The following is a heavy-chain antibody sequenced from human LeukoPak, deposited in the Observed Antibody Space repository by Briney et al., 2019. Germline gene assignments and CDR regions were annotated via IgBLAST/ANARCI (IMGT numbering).Heavy chain of an antibody. D-gene: IGHD6-13*01. V-gene: IGHV3-23*01. Sequence: ETLSLTCAVYGGSFSGYYWSWVRQAPGKGLEWVSAISGSGGSTYYADSVKGRFTISRDNSKNTLYLQMNSLRAEDTAVYYCAKDKLAAAGTDYYYGMDVWGQGTTVTVSS. CDR2: ISGSGGST. CDR1: GGSFSGYY. CDR3: AKDKLAAAGTDYYYGMDV. J-gene: IGHJ6*02.